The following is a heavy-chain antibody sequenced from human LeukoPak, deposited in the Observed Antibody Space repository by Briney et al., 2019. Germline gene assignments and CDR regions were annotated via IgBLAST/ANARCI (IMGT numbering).Heavy chain of an antibody. CDR1: GYTPSAFS. D-gene: IGHD4-23*01. J-gene: IGHJ1*01. CDR3: ATVPYLYGGNSGKYFQH. V-gene: IGHV1-24*01. Sequence: ASVKVSSKVSGYTPSAFSMHWGRHAPGKRVEWRVGFYTQDGATIYAQKFQGGVTMTEDTSTDTAYMELSSLRSEDTAVYYCATVPYLYGGNSGKYFQHWGQGTLVTISS. CDR2: FYTQDGAT.